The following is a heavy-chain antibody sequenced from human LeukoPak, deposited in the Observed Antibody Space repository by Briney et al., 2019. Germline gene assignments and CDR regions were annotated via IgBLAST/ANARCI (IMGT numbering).Heavy chain of an antibody. CDR3: VASYGYYYFDY. J-gene: IGHJ4*02. CDR1: GRSISSYY. CDR2: IYYSGST. V-gene: IGHV4-59*08. Sequence: SETLSLTCTLSGRSISSYYWSWIRQPPGKGLEWIGYIYYSGSTNYNPSLKSRVTISVDTSKNQFSLKLSSVTAADTAVYYCVASYGYYYFDYWGQGTLVTVSS. D-gene: IGHD5-18*01.